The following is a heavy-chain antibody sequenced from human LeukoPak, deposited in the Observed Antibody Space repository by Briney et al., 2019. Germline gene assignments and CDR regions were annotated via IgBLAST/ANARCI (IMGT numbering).Heavy chain of an antibody. D-gene: IGHD1-1*01. Sequence: GASVKVSCKASGGTFSSYAISWVRQAPGQGLEWMGGIIPIFGTANYAQKFQGRVTITADESTSTAYMELSRLRSDDTAVYYCARVAKGTGNWFDPWGQGTLVTVSS. CDR1: GGTFSSYA. CDR3: ARVAKGTGNWFDP. V-gene: IGHV1-69*13. J-gene: IGHJ5*02. CDR2: IIPIFGTA.